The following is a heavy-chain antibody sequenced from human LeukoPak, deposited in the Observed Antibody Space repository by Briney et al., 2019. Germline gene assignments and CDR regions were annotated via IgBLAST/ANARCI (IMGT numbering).Heavy chain of an antibody. CDR3: TTDLGLTMIRGVIVN. J-gene: IGHJ4*02. CDR1: GFTFSSYA. CDR2: IKSRGDGETT. V-gene: IGHV3-15*01. Sequence: GGSLRLSCAASGFTFSSYAMSWVRQAPGKGLEWVGRIKSRGDGETTDYIAPVKGRFTMSRDDSKATLYLQMNFLVVEDTAVYFCTTDLGLTMIRGVIVNWGQGALVTVSS. D-gene: IGHD3-10*01.